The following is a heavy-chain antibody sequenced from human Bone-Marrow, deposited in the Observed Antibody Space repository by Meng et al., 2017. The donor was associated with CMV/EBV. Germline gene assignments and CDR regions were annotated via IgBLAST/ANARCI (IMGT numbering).Heavy chain of an antibody. J-gene: IGHJ3*02. D-gene: IGHD6-6*01. V-gene: IGHV3-21*01. CDR3: YCIADRSDAFDI. Sequence: GESLKISCAASGFTFSSYSMNWVRQAPGKGLEWVSSISSSSSYIYYADSEKGRFTISRDNAKNSLYLQMNSLRAEDTAVYYCYCIADRSDAFDICGLGTMVTVSS. CDR2: ISSSSSYI. CDR1: GFTFSSYS.